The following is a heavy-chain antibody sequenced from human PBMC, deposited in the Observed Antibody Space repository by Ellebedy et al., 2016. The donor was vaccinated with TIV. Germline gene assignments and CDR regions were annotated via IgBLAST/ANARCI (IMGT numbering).Heavy chain of an antibody. Sequence: ASVKVSXXASGYSFSNYTIGWVRQAPGQGLEWMGCITGSNGNTNYAQNLQGRVTMTTDTSTNTAYMELRGLRSDDTAVYYCAREGAFDSGGYYELFDHWGQGTLVTVSS. CDR2: ITGSNGNT. V-gene: IGHV1-18*01. J-gene: IGHJ4*02. D-gene: IGHD3-22*01. CDR3: AREGAFDSGGYYELFDH. CDR1: GYSFSNYT.